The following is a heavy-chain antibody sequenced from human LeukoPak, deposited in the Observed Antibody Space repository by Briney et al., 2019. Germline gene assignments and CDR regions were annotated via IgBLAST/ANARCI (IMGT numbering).Heavy chain of an antibody. CDR1: GYTLTELS. V-gene: IGHV1-24*01. CDR3: ARDRGGLPILPEPQDY. Sequence: GASVKVSCKVSGYTLTELSLHWVRQAPGKGLEWMGGFDPEDGETIYAQKFQGRVTMTEDTSTDTAYMELSSLRSEDTAVYYCARDRGGLPILPEPQDYWGQGTLVTVSS. CDR2: FDPEDGET. J-gene: IGHJ4*02. D-gene: IGHD3-16*01.